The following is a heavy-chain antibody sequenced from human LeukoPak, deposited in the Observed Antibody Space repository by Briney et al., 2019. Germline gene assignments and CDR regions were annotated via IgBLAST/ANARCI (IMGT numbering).Heavy chain of an antibody. CDR1: GGSISSSSYY. Sequence: SETLSLTCTVSGGSISSSSYYWGWIRQPPGKGLEWIGGIYYSGSTYYNPSLKSRVTISVDTSKNQFSLKLSSVTAADTAVYYCTRSRRITMIVVEPDAFDIWGQGIMVTVSS. V-gene: IGHV4-39*01. J-gene: IGHJ3*02. CDR2: IYYSGST. D-gene: IGHD3-22*01. CDR3: TRSRRITMIVVEPDAFDI.